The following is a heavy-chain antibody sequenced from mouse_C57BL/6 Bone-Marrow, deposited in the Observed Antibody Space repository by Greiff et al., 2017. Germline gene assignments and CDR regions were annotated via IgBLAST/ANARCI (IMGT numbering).Heavy chain of an antibody. Sequence: QVQLQQSGAELARPGASVKLSCKASGYTFTSYGISWVKQRTGQGLEWIGEIYPRSGNTYYNEKFKGKATLTADKSSSTAYMELRSLTSEDSAVYFCARWGGSYYFDYWGQGTTLTVSA. V-gene: IGHV1-81*01. D-gene: IGHD1-1*01. J-gene: IGHJ2*01. CDR1: GYTFTSYG. CDR3: ARWGGSYYFDY. CDR2: IYPRSGNT.